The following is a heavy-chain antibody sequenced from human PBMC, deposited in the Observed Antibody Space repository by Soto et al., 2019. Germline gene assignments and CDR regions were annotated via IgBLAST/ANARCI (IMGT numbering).Heavy chain of an antibody. Sequence: GEALKISCKGSGYSFTSYWSSWVRQMPGKGLEYMGRIDPSDSYTNYSPSFQGHVTISVDNSISTAYLQWSSLKASDTAMYYCARRAVTGKYGMDVWGQGTTVTVSS. V-gene: IGHV5-10-1*01. CDR2: IDPSDSYT. CDR1: GYSFTSYW. CDR3: ARRAVTGKYGMDV. D-gene: IGHD6-19*01. J-gene: IGHJ6*02.